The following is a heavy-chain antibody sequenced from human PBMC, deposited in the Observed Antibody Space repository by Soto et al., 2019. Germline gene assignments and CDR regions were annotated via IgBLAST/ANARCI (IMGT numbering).Heavy chain of an antibody. D-gene: IGHD6-19*01. Sequence: QVQLVESGGGVVQPGRSLRLSCAASGFTFSSYGMHWVRQAPGKGLEWVAVISYDGSNKYYADSVKGRFTISRDNSKNTLYLQMNSLSAEDTAVYYCAKIMGEQWLAPFDYWGQGTLVTVSS. V-gene: IGHV3-30*18. CDR2: ISYDGSNK. CDR3: AKIMGEQWLAPFDY. J-gene: IGHJ4*02. CDR1: GFTFSSYG.